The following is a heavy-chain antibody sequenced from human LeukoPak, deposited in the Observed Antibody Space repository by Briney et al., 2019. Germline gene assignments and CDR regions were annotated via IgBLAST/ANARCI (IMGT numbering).Heavy chain of an antibody. J-gene: IGHJ4*02. D-gene: IGHD2/OR15-2a*01. CDR2: ISYDGSKK. CDR3: AREHNSFSAAPFDY. CDR1: GFTFSTYT. V-gene: IGHV3-30-3*01. Sequence: GRSLRLSCAASGFTFSTYTMPWVRQAPGKGLEWVAVISYDGSKKYCADSVKGRFTVSRDNSKNTLYLQMNSLRAEDTAVYYCAREHNSFSAAPFDYWGQGTLVTVSS.